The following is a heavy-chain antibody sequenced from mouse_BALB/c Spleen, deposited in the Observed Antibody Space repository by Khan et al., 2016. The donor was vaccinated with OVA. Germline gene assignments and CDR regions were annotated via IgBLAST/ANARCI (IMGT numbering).Heavy chain of an antibody. CDR1: GYSFTNYG. J-gene: IGHJ1*01. CDR3: ASGGYWYFEV. D-gene: IGHD1-1*02. Sequence: QIQLVQSGPEVKKPGETVKISCKASGYSFTNYGMNWVRQAPGKGLKWMGWINTYTGEPTYADDFKGRFAFSLETSASTAYLQINNLKNEDTATHACASGGYWYFEVWGAGTTVTVSS. CDR2: INTYTGEP. V-gene: IGHV9-3-1*01.